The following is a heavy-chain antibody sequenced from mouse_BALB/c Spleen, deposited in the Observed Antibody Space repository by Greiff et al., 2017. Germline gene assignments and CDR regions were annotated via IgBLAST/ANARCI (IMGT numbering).Heavy chain of an antibody. Sequence: QVQLKESGAELMKPGASVKISCKATGYTFSSYWIEWVKQRPGHGLEWIGEILPGSGSTNYNEKFKGKATFTADTSSNTAYMQLSSLTSEDSAVYYCARRLYYDYDVGFAYWGQGTLVTVSA. CDR3: ARRLYYDYDVGFAY. CDR2: ILPGSGST. J-gene: IGHJ3*01. V-gene: IGHV1-9*01. D-gene: IGHD2-4*01. CDR1: GYTFSSYW.